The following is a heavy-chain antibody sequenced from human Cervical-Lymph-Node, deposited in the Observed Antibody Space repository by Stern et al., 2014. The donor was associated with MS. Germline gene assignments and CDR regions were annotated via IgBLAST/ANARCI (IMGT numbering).Heavy chain of an antibody. CDR3: RAGADAFDV. CDR2: IGTNLGNT. V-gene: IGHV1-18*01. CDR1: GYTFTNYA. Sequence: VQLVESGAEVKKPGASVKVSCKASGYTFTNYAISLVRQAPGQGLAWMGWIGTNLGNTNCAQRFQGRVALATDTSTSTVYMELRSLRSDDTAMYYCRAGADAFDVWGQGTMVTVSS. D-gene: IGHD6-13*01. J-gene: IGHJ3*01.